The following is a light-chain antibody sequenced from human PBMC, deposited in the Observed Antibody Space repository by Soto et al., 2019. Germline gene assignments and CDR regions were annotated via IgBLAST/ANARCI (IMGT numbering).Light chain of an antibody. CDR2: DAS. Sequence: EVVLTQSPGTLSLSPGERATLSCRASQSLSSSQLAWYQQKPGQAPRLLIHDASSRATGISDRFTGSGSGTDFTLTITTLETEDFAVYYCQQYGGSPGTFGQGAKVDIK. J-gene: IGKJ1*01. CDR1: QSLSSSQ. V-gene: IGKV3-20*01. CDR3: QQYGGSPGT.